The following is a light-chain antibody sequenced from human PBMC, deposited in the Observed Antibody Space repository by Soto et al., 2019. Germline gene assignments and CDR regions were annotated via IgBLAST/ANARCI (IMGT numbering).Light chain of an antibody. CDR1: STDIGAYKF. J-gene: IGLJ1*01. Sequence: QAVLTQPASVSASPGQSITISCTGTSTDIGAYKFVSWYQQHPGKAPKLMIYDVTSRPSGVSNRFSGSKSGNTASLSISGLQAEDEGDYYCISYAGFDNYVFGTGTKLTVL. V-gene: IGLV2-14*03. CDR2: DVT. CDR3: ISYAGFDNYV.